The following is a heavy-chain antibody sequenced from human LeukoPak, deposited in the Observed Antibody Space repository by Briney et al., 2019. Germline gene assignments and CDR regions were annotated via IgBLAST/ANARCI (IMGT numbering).Heavy chain of an antibody. CDR2: ITGSGGNT. J-gene: IGHJ3*02. V-gene: IGHV3-21*01. CDR1: GFTFSSNG. Sequence: GGSLRLSCAASGFTFSSNGMSWVRQAPGKGLEWVSSITGSGGNTYYADSVKGRFTISRDNAKNSLYLQMNSLRAEDTAVYYCARGSGPPVDAFDIWGQGTMVTVSS. CDR3: ARGSGPPVDAFDI. D-gene: IGHD1-26*01.